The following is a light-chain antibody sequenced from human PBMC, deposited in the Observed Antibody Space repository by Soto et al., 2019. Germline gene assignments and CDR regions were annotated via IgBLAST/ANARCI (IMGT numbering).Light chain of an antibody. CDR2: AAS. J-gene: IGKJ1*01. Sequence: DIHLTQASSSLSASGGDTVTITFLASQSISMYLSWYQQKPGKAPKLLIYAASILQSGVPSRFSGSGFGTDFTLTINSLQPEDFAGYHCQQSYDMPWTFGQGTKGGYQ. V-gene: IGKV1-39*01. CDR3: QQSYDMPWT. CDR1: QSISMY.